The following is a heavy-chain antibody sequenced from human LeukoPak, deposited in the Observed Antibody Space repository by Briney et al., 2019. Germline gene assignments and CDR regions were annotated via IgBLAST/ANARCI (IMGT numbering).Heavy chain of an antibody. D-gene: IGHD3-22*01. Sequence: ASVKVSCKVSGYTLTELSMHWVRQAPGKGLEWMGGFDPEDGETIYAQKFQGRVTMTEDTSTDTAHMELSSLRSEDTAVYYCATGGYDSSGLYFDYWGQGTLVTVSS. CDR1: GYTLTELS. J-gene: IGHJ4*02. V-gene: IGHV1-24*01. CDR2: FDPEDGET. CDR3: ATGGYDSSGLYFDY.